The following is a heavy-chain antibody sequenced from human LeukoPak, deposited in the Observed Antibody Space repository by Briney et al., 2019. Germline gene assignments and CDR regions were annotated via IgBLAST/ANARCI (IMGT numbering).Heavy chain of an antibody. CDR1: GASISSGSYY. D-gene: IGHD3-10*02. CDR3: ASTTYVIDAFDI. V-gene: IGHV4-61*02. Sequence: SSHTVALTCTVSGASISSGSYYGSWIRQPAGMGLEWIGRIYTSGSTNYNPSLKSRVTISVDTSKNQFSLRLTSVTAADTAVYYCASTTYVIDAFDIWGQGTMVTVTS. CDR2: IYTSGST. J-gene: IGHJ3*02.